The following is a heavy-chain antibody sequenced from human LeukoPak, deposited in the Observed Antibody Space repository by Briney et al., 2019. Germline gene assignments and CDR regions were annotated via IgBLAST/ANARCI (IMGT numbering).Heavy chain of an antibody. J-gene: IGHJ6*03. D-gene: IGHD1-26*01. V-gene: IGHV4-34*01. CDR1: GGSFSGYY. CDR3: ASQGHHGKIVGTTLSYFYMDV. Sequence: PSETLSLTCAVYGGSFSGYYWSWIRQPPGKGLEWIGEINHSGSTNYNPSLKSRVTISVDTSKDQFSLKLSSVTAADTAFYYCASQGHHGKIVGTTLSYFYMDVWGKGTTVTVSS. CDR2: INHSGST.